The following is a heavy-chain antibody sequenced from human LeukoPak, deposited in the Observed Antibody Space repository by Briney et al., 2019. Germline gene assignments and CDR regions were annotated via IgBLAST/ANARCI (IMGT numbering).Heavy chain of an antibody. CDR2: INSDGSST. J-gene: IGHJ4*02. CDR1: GFTFRRTW. CDR3: ATGNCGGDCYSGY. D-gene: IGHD2-21*02. Sequence: PGGSLRLSCEVSGFTFRRTWMHWVRQAPGKGLVWVSRINSDGSSTSYADSVKGRFTISRDNAKNTLYLQMNSLRAEDTAVYYCATGNCGGDCYSGYWGQGTLVTVSS. V-gene: IGHV3-74*01.